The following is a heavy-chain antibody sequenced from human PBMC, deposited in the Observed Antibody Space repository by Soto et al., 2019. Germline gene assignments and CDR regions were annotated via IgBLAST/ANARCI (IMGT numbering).Heavy chain of an antibody. D-gene: IGHD5-12*01. CDR1: GGSISSYY. CDR2: IYYSGST. CDR3: ARNSGYDFLRWFDP. V-gene: IGHV4-59*08. Sequence: SETLSLTCTVSGGSISSYYWSWIRQPPGKGLEWIGYIYYSGSTNYNPSLKSRVTISVDTSKNQFSLKLSSVTAADTAVYYCARNSGYDFLRWFDPWGQGTLVTVS. J-gene: IGHJ5*02.